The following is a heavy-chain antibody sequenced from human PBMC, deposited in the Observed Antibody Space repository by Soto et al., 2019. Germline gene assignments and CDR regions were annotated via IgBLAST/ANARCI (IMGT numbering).Heavy chain of an antibody. CDR2: IIPIFGTA. CDR1: GGTFSSYA. CDR3: ARAQWELLRGYYYYGMDV. D-gene: IGHD1-26*01. Sequence: QVQLVQSGAEVKKPGSSVKVSCKASGGTFSSYAISWVRQAPGQGLEWMGGIIPIFGTANYAQKFQGRVTITADKSTSIAYMELSSLRSEDTAVYYCARAQWELLRGYYYYGMDVWGQGTTVTVSS. V-gene: IGHV1-69*06. J-gene: IGHJ6*02.